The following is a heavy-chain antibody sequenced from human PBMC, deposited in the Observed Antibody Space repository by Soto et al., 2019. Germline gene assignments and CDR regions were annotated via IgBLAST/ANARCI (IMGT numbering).Heavy chain of an antibody. CDR2: INPFDGTA. D-gene: IGHD5-12*01. J-gene: IGHJ4*02. Sequence: ASVKVSCKASGYTFTNYYIQWVRQAPGQGLEWLGIINPFDGTATNAQKFQGRANFTRDMATSTVYMELSSLRFDDTAVYYCTSEDVATGLVWGPGSLVTVSS. CDR1: GYTFTNYY. V-gene: IGHV1-46*01. CDR3: TSEDVATGLV.